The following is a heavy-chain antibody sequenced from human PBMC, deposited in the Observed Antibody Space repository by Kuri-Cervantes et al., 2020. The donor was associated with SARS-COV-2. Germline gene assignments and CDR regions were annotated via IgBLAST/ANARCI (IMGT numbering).Heavy chain of an antibody. J-gene: IGHJ6*03. CDR2: IIPILGIA. Sequence: SVKVSCKASGYTFTSYYMHWVRQAPGQGLEWMGMIIPILGIANYAQKFQGRVTITADKSTSTAYMELSSLRSEDTAVYYCARVPYSSGLYYYYYYYMDVWGKGTTVTVSS. V-gene: IGHV1-69*04. D-gene: IGHD6-19*01. CDR3: ARVPYSSGLYYYYYYYMDV. CDR1: GYTFTSYY.